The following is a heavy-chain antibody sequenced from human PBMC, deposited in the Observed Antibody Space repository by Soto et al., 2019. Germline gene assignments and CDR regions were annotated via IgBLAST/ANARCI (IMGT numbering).Heavy chain of an antibody. V-gene: IGHV1-3*01. D-gene: IGHD6-19*01. CDR2: INAGNGNT. J-gene: IGHJ4*02. Sequence: ALVKVSCKASGYTFTSYAMHWVRQAPGQRLEWMGWINAGNGNTKYSQKFQGRVTITRDTSASTAYMELSSLRSEDTAVYYCARGAYSSGWYVYWGQGTLVTVSS. CDR1: GYTFTSYA. CDR3: ARGAYSSGWYVY.